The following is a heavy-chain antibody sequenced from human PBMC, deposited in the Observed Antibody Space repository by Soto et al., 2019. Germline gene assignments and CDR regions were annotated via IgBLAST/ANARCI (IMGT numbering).Heavy chain of an antibody. J-gene: IGHJ6*02. CDR3: GVVPAAIGNYYYYGMDV. Sequence: SVKVSCKASGYSFSSFAISWVRQAPGQGLEWMGGIIPIFGTANYAQKFQGRVTITADESTSTAYMELSSLRSEDTAVYYCGVVPAAIGNYYYYGMDVWGQGTTVTVSS. CDR2: IIPIFGTA. V-gene: IGHV1-69*13. D-gene: IGHD2-2*01. CDR1: GYSFSSFA.